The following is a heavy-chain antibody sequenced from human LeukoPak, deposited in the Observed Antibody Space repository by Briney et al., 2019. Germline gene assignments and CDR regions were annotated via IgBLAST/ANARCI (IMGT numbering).Heavy chain of an antibody. CDR1: GGSFSGYY. V-gene: IGHV4-34*01. D-gene: IGHD3-22*01. CDR2: INHSGST. Sequence: SETLSLTCAVYGGSFSGYYWSWIRQLPGKRLEWIGEINHSGSTNYNPSLKSRVTISVDTSKNQFSLKLTSVTAADTAVYYCATLGEYYDSSGYYYNWGQGTLVTVSS. J-gene: IGHJ4*02. CDR3: ATLGEYYDSSGYYYN.